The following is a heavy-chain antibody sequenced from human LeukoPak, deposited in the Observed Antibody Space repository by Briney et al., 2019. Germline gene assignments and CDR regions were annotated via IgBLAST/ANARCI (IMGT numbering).Heavy chain of an antibody. CDR1: GFTFSSYW. J-gene: IGHJ4*02. D-gene: IGHD5-12*01. CDR3: VRAIGGYASY. Sequence: SGGSLRLSYAASGFTFSSYWMTWVRQAPGKGLEWVANIKQDGSEKYYVDSVKGRFTISRDNAHNSLYLQMNSLRAEDTAVYHCVRAIGGYASYWGQGTLVTVSS. V-gene: IGHV3-7*01. CDR2: IKQDGSEK.